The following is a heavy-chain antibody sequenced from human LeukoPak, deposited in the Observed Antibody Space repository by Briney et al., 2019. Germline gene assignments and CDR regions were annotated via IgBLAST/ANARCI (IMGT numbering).Heavy chain of an antibody. J-gene: IGHJ4*02. CDR3: ARGPRITMVRGVSRRSASFDY. CDR2: INHSGST. V-gene: IGHV4-34*01. D-gene: IGHD3-10*01. CDR1: GGSFSGYY. Sequence: SETLSLTCAVYGGSFSGYYWSWIRQPPGKGLEWIGKINHSGSTNYNPSLKSRVTISVDTSKNQFSLKLSSVTAADTAVYYCARGPRITMVRGVSRRSASFDYWGQGTLVTVSS.